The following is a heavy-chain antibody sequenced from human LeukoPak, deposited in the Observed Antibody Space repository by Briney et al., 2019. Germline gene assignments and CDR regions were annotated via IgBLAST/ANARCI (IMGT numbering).Heavy chain of an antibody. CDR1: GYTFTSYG. V-gene: IGHV1-18*01. CDR3: ARASKVPLASFDP. CDR2: ISAYNGNT. J-gene: IGHJ5*02. D-gene: IGHD3-10*01. Sequence: ASVKVSCKASGYTFTSYGISCVRQAPGQGLEWMGWISAYNGNTNYAQKLQGRVTMTTDTSTSTAYMELRSLRSDDTVVYYCARASKVPLASFDPWGQGTLVTVSS.